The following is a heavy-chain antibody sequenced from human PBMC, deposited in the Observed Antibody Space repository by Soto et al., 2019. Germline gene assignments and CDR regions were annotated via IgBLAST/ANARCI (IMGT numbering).Heavy chain of an antibody. J-gene: IGHJ5*02. D-gene: IGHD1-26*01. CDR3: ARDMHAGFTHYFDP. V-gene: IGHV6-1*01. CDR2: TYYRSEWYS. Sequence: PSQTLSLTCAISGDSVSSTSTAWSWIRQSPSRGLEWLGRTYYRSEWYSDYAVSVKSRITINPDTSKNQFSLQLNSVTPEDTAVYYCARDMHAGFTHYFDPWGQGTLVTVSS. CDR1: GDSVSSTSTA.